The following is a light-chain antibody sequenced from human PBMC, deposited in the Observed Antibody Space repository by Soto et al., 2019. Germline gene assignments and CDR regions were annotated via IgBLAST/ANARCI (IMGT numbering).Light chain of an antibody. CDR3: QPYNNWPLT. CDR2: GAS. CDR1: QSVSSN. Sequence: EIVMTQSPATLSVSPGERATLSCRASQSVSSNLAWYQQKPGQAPRLLIYGASTRVLGIPARFSGSGSGTEFTLTISSLQSEDFAVYYCQPYNNWPLTFGGGTKVDIK. V-gene: IGKV3-15*01. J-gene: IGKJ4*01.